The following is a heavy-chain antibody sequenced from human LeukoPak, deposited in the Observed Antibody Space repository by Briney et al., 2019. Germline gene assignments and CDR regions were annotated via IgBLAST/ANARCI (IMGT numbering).Heavy chain of an antibody. CDR2: ISGSGGST. CDR1: EFTFSSYA. J-gene: IGHJ4*02. D-gene: IGHD6-19*01. CDR3: AKVGSGWLTYFDY. V-gene: IGHV3-23*01. Sequence: TGGSLRLSCAASEFTFSSYAMSWVRQAPGKGLEWVSAISGSGGSTYYADSVKGRLTISRDNSKNTLYLQMNSLRAEDTAVYYCAKVGSGWLTYFDYWGQGTLVTVSS.